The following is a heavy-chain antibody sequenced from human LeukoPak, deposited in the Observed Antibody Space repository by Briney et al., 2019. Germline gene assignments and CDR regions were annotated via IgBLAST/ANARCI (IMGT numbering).Heavy chain of an antibody. CDR1: GYSINSGYY. CDR3: ARVSKNTPADY. Sequence: SETLSLTCTVCGYSINSGYYWGWIRPPPGKGLEWIGRIYHSGSTYYNPSLKSRVTISVDTSTAQFSLKLSSVTAADTAVYYCARVSKNTPADYWGQGTLVTVSS. D-gene: IGHD2-2*01. CDR2: IYHSGST. V-gene: IGHV4-38-2*02. J-gene: IGHJ4*02.